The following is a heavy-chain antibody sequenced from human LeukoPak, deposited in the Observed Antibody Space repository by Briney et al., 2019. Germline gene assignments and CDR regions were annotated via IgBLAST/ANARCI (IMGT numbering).Heavy chain of an antibody. V-gene: IGHV3-30*03. J-gene: IGHJ4*02. CDR3: VRDFDY. CDR1: GFTFSSYG. Sequence: PGGPLRLSCAASGFTFSSYGMHWVRQAPGKGLEWVAVISYDGSNKYYADSVKGRFTISRDNSKNTLYLQMNSLRAEDTAVYYCVRDFDYWGQGTLVTVSS. CDR2: ISYDGSNK.